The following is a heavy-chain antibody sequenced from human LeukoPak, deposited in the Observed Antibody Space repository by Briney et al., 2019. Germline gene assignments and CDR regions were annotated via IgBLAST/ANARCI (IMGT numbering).Heavy chain of an antibody. D-gene: IGHD5-24*01. Sequence: GGSLRLSCVASGVIFSQCDMSWLRQAPGKGLEWVSDISGNGRDIFYADSVKGRFTISRDNSKNTLYLQMNSLRAEDTAVYYCARDGYTRTGRAFDTWGQGTMVTVSS. CDR2: ISGNGRDI. CDR3: ARDGYTRTGRAFDT. CDR1: GVIFSQCD. J-gene: IGHJ3*02. V-gene: IGHV3-23*01.